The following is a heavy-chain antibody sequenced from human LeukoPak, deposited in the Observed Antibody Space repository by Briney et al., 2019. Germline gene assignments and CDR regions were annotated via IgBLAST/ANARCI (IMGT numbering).Heavy chain of an antibody. D-gene: IGHD6-13*01. CDR3: ARGREGNSWYVDY. V-gene: IGHV3-30-3*01. CDR2: ISYDGSNK. Sequence: PGGSLRLSCAASGFTFSSYAMHWVRQAPGKGLEWVAVISYDGSNKYYADSVKGRFTISRDNSKNTLFLQMNSLRAEDTAVYYCARGREGNSWYVDYWGQGTLVTVSS. J-gene: IGHJ4*02. CDR1: GFTFSSYA.